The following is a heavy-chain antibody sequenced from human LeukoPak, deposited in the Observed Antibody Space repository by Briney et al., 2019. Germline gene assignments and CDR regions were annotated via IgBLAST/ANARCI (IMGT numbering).Heavy chain of an antibody. D-gene: IGHD3/OR15-3a*01. CDR3: ATRGLSGYYYGMDV. CDR2: ITSAGST. Sequence: GGSLRLSCAASGFTVSRNYMSWARLAPGKGLEWVSIITSAGSTHYPTSVKGRFTISRDNSKNTVYLQMNSRRAEDTAVYYCATRGLSGYYYGMDVWGQGTTVTVSS. CDR1: GFTVSRNY. J-gene: IGHJ6*02. V-gene: IGHV3-66*01.